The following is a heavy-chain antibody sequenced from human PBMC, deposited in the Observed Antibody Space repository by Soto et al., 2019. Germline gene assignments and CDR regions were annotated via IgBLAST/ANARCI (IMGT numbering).Heavy chain of an antibody. D-gene: IGHD2-15*01. V-gene: IGHV4-34*01. Sequence: SETLSLTCAVYGGSFSGYYWSWIRQPSGKGLEWIGEINHSGSTNYNPSLKSRVTISVDTSKNQFSLKLSSVTAADTAVYYCARAKYCSGGSCYYYFDYWGQGTLVTVSS. J-gene: IGHJ4*02. CDR1: GGSFSGYY. CDR3: ARAKYCSGGSCYYYFDY. CDR2: INHSGST.